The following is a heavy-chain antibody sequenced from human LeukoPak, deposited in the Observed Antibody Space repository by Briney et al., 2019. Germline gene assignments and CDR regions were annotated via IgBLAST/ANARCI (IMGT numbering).Heavy chain of an antibody. D-gene: IGHD6-19*01. CDR3: ARDSSSGWYSVFDY. Sequence: ASVKVSCKASGYTFTGYYMHWVRQAPGQGLEWMGWINPNSGGTNYAQKFQGRVTMTRDTSISTAYMELSRLRSDDTAVYYCARDSSSGWYSVFDYWGQGTLVTVSS. CDR2: INPNSGGT. CDR1: GYTFTGYY. J-gene: IGHJ4*02. V-gene: IGHV1-2*02.